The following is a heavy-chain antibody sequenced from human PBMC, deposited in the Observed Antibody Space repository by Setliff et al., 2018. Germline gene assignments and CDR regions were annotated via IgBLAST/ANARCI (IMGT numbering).Heavy chain of an antibody. CDR2: ISSSSSYI. CDR1: GFTFSDYS. D-gene: IGHD1-26*01. CDR3: ARVGSKPQLGWFDP. J-gene: IGHJ5*02. V-gene: IGHV3-21*01. Sequence: GSLRLSCAVSGFTFSDYSLNWVRQAPGKGLEWVSSISSSSSYIFYADSVKGRFTISRDNARNTLYLQMNSLTAEDTAVYYCARVGSKPQLGWFDPWGQGALVTVSS.